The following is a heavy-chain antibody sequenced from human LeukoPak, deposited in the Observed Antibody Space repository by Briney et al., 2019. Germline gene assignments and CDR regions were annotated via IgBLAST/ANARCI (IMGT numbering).Heavy chain of an antibody. CDR2: ISGSCSTI. J-gene: IGHJ4*02. Sequence: GGSLRLSCAASGFTFSDYYMTWIRHFPGKGLDWVSYISGSCSTIQYADSVKGRFTISRDNAKNSLYLQMNSLRAEDTAVYYCARDLDSFGPGYFDYWGQGTLVTVSS. D-gene: IGHD5-18*01. CDR1: GFTFSDYY. CDR3: ARDLDSFGPGYFDY. V-gene: IGHV3-11*01.